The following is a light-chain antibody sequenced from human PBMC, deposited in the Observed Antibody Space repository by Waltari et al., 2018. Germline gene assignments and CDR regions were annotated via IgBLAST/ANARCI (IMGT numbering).Light chain of an antibody. Sequence: DIQMTKSLSTLSASVGARVTIPCRASHSINSWLAWYQQKPGKAPKLLISKASTLANGVPSRFSGSGSETEFTLAITGLQPDDFATYYCQHHWTFGQGTRVEI. CDR1: HSINSW. CDR3: QHHWT. J-gene: IGKJ1*01. CDR2: KAS. V-gene: IGKV1-5*03.